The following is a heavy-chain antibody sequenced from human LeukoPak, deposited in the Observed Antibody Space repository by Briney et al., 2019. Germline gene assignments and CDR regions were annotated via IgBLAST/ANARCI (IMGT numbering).Heavy chain of an antibody. CDR1: GFTVSSND. Sequence: GGSLRLSCAASGFTVSSNDMSWVRQAPGKGLECISVIYSGGSTDYADSVKGRLTISRDNSKNTLYLQMNSLRAEDTAVYYCARVGNGDYRYYFYMDVWGKGTTVTISS. D-gene: IGHD4-17*01. CDR2: IYSGGST. J-gene: IGHJ6*03. V-gene: IGHV3-53*01. CDR3: ARVGNGDYRYYFYMDV.